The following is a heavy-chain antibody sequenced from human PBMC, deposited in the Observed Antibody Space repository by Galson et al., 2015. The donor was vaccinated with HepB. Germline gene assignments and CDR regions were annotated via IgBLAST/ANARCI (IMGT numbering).Heavy chain of an antibody. V-gene: IGHV3-21*01. CDR1: GFTFSSYS. Sequence: SLRLSCAASGFTFSSYSMNWVRQAPGKGLEWVSSIGSSSSYIYYADSVKGRFTISRDNAKNSLYLQMNSLRAEDTTVYYCARDTATVTTFYYYGMDVWGQGTLVTVSS. CDR3: ARDTATVTTFYYYGMDV. CDR2: IGSSSSYI. J-gene: IGHJ6*02. D-gene: IGHD4-17*01.